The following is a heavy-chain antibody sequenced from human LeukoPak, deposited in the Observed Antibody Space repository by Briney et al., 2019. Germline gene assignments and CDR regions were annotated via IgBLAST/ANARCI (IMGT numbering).Heavy chain of an antibody. Sequence: ASVKVSCKASGYTFTGYYMHWVRQAPGQGLEWMGWINPNSGGTSYAQKFQGRVTMTRDTSISTAYMELSRLRSDDTAVYYCARDPAQPTGGPWGQGTLVTVSS. J-gene: IGHJ5*02. CDR1: GYTFTGYY. CDR3: ARDPAQPTGGP. V-gene: IGHV1-2*02. CDR2: INPNSGGT. D-gene: IGHD1-14*01.